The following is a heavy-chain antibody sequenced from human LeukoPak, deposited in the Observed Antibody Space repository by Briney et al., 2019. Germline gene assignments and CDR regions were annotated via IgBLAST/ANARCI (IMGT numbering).Heavy chain of an antibody. CDR3: TRDLLKSGYGPYDY. CDR1: GYTFTSYG. D-gene: IGHD5-12*01. CDR2: ISAYNGNT. V-gene: IGHV1-18*01. Sequence: ASVKVSCKASGYTFTSYGISWVRQAPGQGLEWMGWISAYNGNTNYAQKLQGRVTMTTDTSTSTAYMELRSLRSDDTAVYYCTRDLLKSGYGPYDYWGQGTLVTVSS. J-gene: IGHJ4*02.